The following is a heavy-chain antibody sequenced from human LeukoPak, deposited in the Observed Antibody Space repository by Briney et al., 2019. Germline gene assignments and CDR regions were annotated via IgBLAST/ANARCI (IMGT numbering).Heavy chain of an antibody. J-gene: IGHJ5*02. D-gene: IGHD6-19*01. CDR1: GFTFSSYA. V-gene: IGHV3-23*01. CDR2: ISGSGGST. CDR3: AKASGYSSGWYWFDP. Sequence: PGASLRLSCAASGFTFSSYAMSWVRQAPGKGLEWVSAISGSGGSTYYADSVKGRFTISRDNSKNTLYLQMNSLRAEDTAVYYGAKASGYSSGWYWFDPWGQGTLVTVSS.